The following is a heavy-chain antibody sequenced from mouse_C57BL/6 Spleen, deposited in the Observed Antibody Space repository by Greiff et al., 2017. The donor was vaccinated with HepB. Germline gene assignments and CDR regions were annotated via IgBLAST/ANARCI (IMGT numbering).Heavy chain of an antibody. CDR1: GFTFSSYG. Sequence: EVMLVESGGDLVKPGGSLKLSCAASGFTFSSYGMSWVRQTPDKRLEWVATISSGGSYTYYPDSVKGRFTISRDNAKNTLYLQMSSLKSEDTAMYYCARQGVTTPYWYFDVWGTGTTVTVSS. CDR3: ARQGVTTPYWYFDV. CDR2: ISSGGSYT. D-gene: IGHD2-3*01. V-gene: IGHV5-6*02. J-gene: IGHJ1*03.